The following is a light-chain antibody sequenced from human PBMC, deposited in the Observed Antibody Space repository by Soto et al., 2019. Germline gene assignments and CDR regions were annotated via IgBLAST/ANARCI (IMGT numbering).Light chain of an antibody. CDR2: LEGSGSY. J-gene: IGLJ3*02. V-gene: IGLV4-60*02. CDR1: SGHSSYI. Sequence: QSVLTQSSSASASLGSSVKLTCTLSSGHSSYIIAWHQQQPGKAPRYLMKLEGSGSYNKGSGVPDRFSGSSSGADRYLTISNLQFEDEADYYCETWDSKTQNWVFGGGTKLTVL. CDR3: ETWDSKTQNWV.